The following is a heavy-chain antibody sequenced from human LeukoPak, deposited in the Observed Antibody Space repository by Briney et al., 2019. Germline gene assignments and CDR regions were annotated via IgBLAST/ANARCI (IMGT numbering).Heavy chain of an antibody. V-gene: IGHV1-69*01. D-gene: IGHD2-15*01. CDR3: AREGYCSGVSCYSRWFDP. CDR1: GGTFSSYA. CDR2: IIPIFGTA. Sequence: SVKVSCKASGGTFSSYAISWVRQAPGQGLEWMGGIIPIFGTANYAQKFQGRVTITADESTSTAYMELSSLRSEDTAVYYCAREGYCSGVSCYSRWFDPWGQGTLVTVSS. J-gene: IGHJ5*02.